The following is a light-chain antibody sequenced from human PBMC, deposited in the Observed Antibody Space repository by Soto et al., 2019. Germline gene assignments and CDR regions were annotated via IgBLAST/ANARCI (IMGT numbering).Light chain of an antibody. CDR3: SSYTSDSTLV. CDR2: EVS. Sequence: QSVLTQPASVSGSPGQSIAISCTGTSTDVGGYNYVSWYQQHPGKAPKLMIYEVSNRPSGVSNRFSGAKSGITASLTISGLQAEDEADYYCSSYTSDSTLVFGGGTKLTVL. CDR1: STDVGGYNY. J-gene: IGLJ3*02. V-gene: IGLV2-14*01.